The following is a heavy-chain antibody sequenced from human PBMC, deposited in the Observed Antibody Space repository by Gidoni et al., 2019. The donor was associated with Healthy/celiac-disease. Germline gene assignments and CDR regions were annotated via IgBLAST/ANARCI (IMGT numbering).Heavy chain of an antibody. J-gene: IGHJ4*02. CDR3: ARDLRWERLDY. D-gene: IGHD1-26*01. CDR1: GFTFSSYG. CDR2: IWYDGSNK. V-gene: IGHV3-33*01. Sequence: QVQLVESGGGVVQPGRSLRLSCAASGFTFSSYGMHWVRQAPGKGLEWVAVIWYDGSNKYYADSVKGRFTISRDNSKNTLYLQMNSLRAEDTAVYYCARDLRWERLDYWGQGTLVTVSS.